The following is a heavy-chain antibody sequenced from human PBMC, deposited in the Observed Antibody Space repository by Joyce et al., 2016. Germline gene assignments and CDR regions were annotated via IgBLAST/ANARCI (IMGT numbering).Heavy chain of an antibody. V-gene: IGHV3-48*01. J-gene: IGHJ4*02. CDR3: ARDRKWLGDFDY. CDR2: ISSSSGTI. CDR1: GFTFSDYS. Sequence: DVQLVESGGDLVQPGGSLRLSCVASGFTFSDYSMNWVRQAPGKGLEWISYISSSSGTIFYADSVKGRFTISRDNAGNSVYLQMNILRAEDTAVYYYARDRKWLGDFDYWGQGTLVTVSS. D-gene: IGHD6-19*01.